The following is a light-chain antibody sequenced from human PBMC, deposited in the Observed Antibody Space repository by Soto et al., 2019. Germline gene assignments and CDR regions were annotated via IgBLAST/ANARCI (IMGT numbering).Light chain of an antibody. CDR2: DAS. CDR1: QSIGNW. Sequence: DIRMTQSPSTLSASVGERVTITCRASQSIGNWLAWYQQKPGKAPKLLIYDASTLESGVPSRFSGSGSGTEFTLTISSLQPDDFATYYRQQYNTYRTFGQGTKVDIK. V-gene: IGKV1-5*01. J-gene: IGKJ1*01. CDR3: QQYNTYRT.